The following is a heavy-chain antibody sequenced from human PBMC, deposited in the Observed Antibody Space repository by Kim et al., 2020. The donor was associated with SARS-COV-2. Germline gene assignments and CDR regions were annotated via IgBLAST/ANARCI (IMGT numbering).Heavy chain of an antibody. D-gene: IGHD3-3*01. CDR2: INHSGST. CDR1: GGSFSGYY. J-gene: IGHJ4*01. CDR3: ARGMGSSVLRFLEWYY. V-gene: IGHV4-34*01. Sequence: SETLSLTCAVYGGSFSGYYWSWIRQPPGKGLEWIGEINHSGSTNYNPSLKSRVTISVDTSKNQFSLKLSSVTAADTAVYYCARGMGSSVLRFLEWYYWG.